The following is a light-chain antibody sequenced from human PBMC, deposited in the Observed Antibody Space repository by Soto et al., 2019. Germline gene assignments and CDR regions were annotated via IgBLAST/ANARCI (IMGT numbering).Light chain of an antibody. Sequence: DIQMTQAPSSLSASVGDRVTITCRASQGISNYLAWYQQNTGKVTKLLIYAASTLQSGVPYRVSGSGSGTDVTLTISSLQPEDVATYYGQKYNSAPLTFGGGTKVDIK. CDR3: QKYNSAPLT. V-gene: IGKV1-27*01. CDR2: AAS. CDR1: QGISNY. J-gene: IGKJ4*01.